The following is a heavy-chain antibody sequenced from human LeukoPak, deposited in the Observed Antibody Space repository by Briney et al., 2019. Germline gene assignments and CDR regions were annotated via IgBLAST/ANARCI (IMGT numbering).Heavy chain of an antibody. V-gene: IGHV4-34*01. D-gene: IGHD6-13*01. J-gene: IGHJ5*02. Sequence: SETLSLTCAVYGGSFSGYYWSWIRQPPGKGLEWIEEINHSGSTNYNPSLKSRVTISVDTSKNQFSLKLSSVTAADTAVYCCANGYGSWGQGTLVTVSS. CDR3: ANGYGS. CDR2: INHSGST. CDR1: GGSFSGYY.